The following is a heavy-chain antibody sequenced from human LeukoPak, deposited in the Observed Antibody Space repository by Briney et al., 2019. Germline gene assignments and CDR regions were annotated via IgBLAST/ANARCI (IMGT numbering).Heavy chain of an antibody. D-gene: IGHD6-13*01. J-gene: IGHJ4*02. CDR1: GFTVSSNY. CDR2: IYSGGST. Sequence: GGSLRLSCAASGFTVSSNYMSWVRQAPGKGLEWVSVIYSGGSTYYADSVKGRFTISRDNSKNTLNLQMNSLRAEDTAVYYCARAGAAAGTFDYWGQGTLVTVSS. CDR3: ARAGAAAGTFDY. V-gene: IGHV3-53*01.